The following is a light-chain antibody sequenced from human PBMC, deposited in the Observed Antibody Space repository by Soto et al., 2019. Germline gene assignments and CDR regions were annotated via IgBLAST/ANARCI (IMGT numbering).Light chain of an antibody. CDR1: QSVSSSY. CDR2: GAS. CDR3: QQYGSSLFMYT. Sequence: EIVLTQSPGTLSLSPGERATLSCRASQSVSSSYLAWYQQKPGQAPRLLIYGASSRATGIPDMFSGSGSGTDFTLTISRLEPEDFAVYYCQQYGSSLFMYTFGQGTKLEIK. J-gene: IGKJ2*01. V-gene: IGKV3-20*01.